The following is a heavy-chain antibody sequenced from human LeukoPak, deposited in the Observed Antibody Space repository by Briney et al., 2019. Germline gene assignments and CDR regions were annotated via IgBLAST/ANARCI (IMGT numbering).Heavy chain of an antibody. J-gene: IGHJ3*02. Sequence: GASVKVSCKASGYTFTGCYMHWVRQAPGQGLEWMGWINPNSGGTNYAQKFQGRVTMTRDTSVSTAYMELSRLRSDDTAVYYCARPIAGSSSWYVEAFAIWGQGTMVTVSS. D-gene: IGHD6-13*01. V-gene: IGHV1-2*02. CDR1: GYTFTGCY. CDR3: ARPIAGSSSWYVEAFAI. CDR2: INPNSGGT.